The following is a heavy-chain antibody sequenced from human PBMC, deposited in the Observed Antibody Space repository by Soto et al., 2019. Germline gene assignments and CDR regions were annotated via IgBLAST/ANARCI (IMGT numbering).Heavy chain of an antibody. CDR2: INPICGST. D-gene: IGHD5-12*01. CDR3: ARDPIRDGYNNGLDY. V-gene: IGHV1-46*01. CDR1: GYTFTTFY. Sequence: ASVKVSCKASGYTFTTFYVHWVRQAPGQGLEWVGLINPICGSTKYAQDFQGRLTLTRDTSTSTVYMVLSSLTSEDTAVYYCARDPIRDGYNNGLDYWGRGTLVTVSS. J-gene: IGHJ4*02.